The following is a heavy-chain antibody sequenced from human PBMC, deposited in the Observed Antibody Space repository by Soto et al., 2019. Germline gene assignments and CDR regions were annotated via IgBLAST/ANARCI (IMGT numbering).Heavy chain of an antibody. CDR3: ARDRGFWSGYPNWFDP. D-gene: IGHD3-3*01. Sequence: GASVKVSCKASGYTFTSYAMHWVRQAPGQRLEWMGWINAGNGNTKYSQKFQGRVTITRDTSASTAYMELSSLRSEDTAVYYCARDRGFWSGYPNWFDPWGQGTLVTVSS. CDR1: GYTFTSYA. V-gene: IGHV1-3*01. CDR2: INAGNGNT. J-gene: IGHJ5*02.